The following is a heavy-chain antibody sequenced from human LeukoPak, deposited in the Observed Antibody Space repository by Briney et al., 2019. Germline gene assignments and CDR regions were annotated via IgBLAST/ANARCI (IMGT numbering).Heavy chain of an antibody. CDR1: GSTFSSYS. D-gene: IGHD3-3*01. CDR2: ISSSSSYI. CDR3: ARDLSPYYDFWSGYYTFGVYYYGMDV. V-gene: IGHV3-21*01. J-gene: IGHJ6*02. Sequence: GGSLRLSCAASGSTFSSYSMNWVRQAPGKGLEWVSSISSSSSYIYYADSVKGRFTISRDNAKNSLYLQMNSLRAEDTAVYYCARDLSPYYDFWSGYYTFGVYYYGMDVWGQGTTVTVSS.